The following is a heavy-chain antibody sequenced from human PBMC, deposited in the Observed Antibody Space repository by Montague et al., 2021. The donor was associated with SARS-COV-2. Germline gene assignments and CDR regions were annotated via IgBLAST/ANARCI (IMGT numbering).Heavy chain of an antibody. CDR3: AREGYCSGGTCYSSGPNWFDP. J-gene: IGHJ5*02. D-gene: IGHD2-15*01. V-gene: IGHV4-59*01. Sequence: KYNPSLKSRVTISVDTSKTQFSLKLTSVTAADTAVYYCAREGYCSGGTCYSSGPNWFDPWGQGTLVTVSS.